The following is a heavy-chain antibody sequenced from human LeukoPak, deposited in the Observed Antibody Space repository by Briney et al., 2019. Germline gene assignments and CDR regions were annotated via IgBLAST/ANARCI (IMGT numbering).Heavy chain of an antibody. D-gene: IGHD3-22*01. CDR3: ARTYYYDSSGLDY. Sequence: GGSLRLSCAASGFTFDDYAMHWVRQAPGKGLEWVSSISWNSGNIDYADSVKGRFTISRDNAKNSLYLQMNSLRAEDTAVYYCARTYYYDSSGLDYWGQGTLVTVSS. CDR1: GFTFDDYA. CDR2: ISWNSGNI. V-gene: IGHV3-9*01. J-gene: IGHJ4*02.